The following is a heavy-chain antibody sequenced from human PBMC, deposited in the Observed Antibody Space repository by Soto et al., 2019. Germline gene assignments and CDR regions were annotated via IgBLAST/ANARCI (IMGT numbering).Heavy chain of an antibody. J-gene: IGHJ4*02. Sequence: SETLSLTCTVSGGSISSYYWSWIRQPPGKGLEWIGYIYYSGSTNYNPSLKSRVTISVDTSKNQFSLKLSSVTAADTAVYYCARGRIAAKGDLHYFDYWGQGTLVTVSS. CDR1: GGSISSYY. D-gene: IGHD6-6*01. CDR2: IYYSGST. CDR3: ARGRIAAKGDLHYFDY. V-gene: IGHV4-59*01.